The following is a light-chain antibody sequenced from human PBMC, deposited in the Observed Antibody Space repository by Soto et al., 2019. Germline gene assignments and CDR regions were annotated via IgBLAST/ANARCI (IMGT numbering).Light chain of an antibody. CDR1: QNISSR. CDR3: QQRSSWPT. V-gene: IGKV1-5*01. Sequence: DFQMPQSPCTLPASAVETVTITRRASQNISSRLAWFQQTPGKAPKLLIYDASSLESGGPQRFSSSGAGTEFTLTISSLEYEDFAIDYCQQRSSWPTFGQGTRLEIK. J-gene: IGKJ5*01. CDR2: DAS.